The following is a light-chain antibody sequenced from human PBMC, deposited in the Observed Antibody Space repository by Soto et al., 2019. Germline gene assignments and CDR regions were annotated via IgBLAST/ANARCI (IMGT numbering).Light chain of an antibody. V-gene: IGKV1-39*01. CDR3: QQSYSTPPWT. CDR1: QSISSY. J-gene: IGKJ1*01. CDR2: AAY. Sequence: DIPMTQSPSSLSASVGDRVTITCRARQSISSYLNWYQQKPGKAPKLLIYAAYSLQSGVPSMFSGSGSGTDFTLTISSLQPEDFATYYFQQSYSTPPWTFGQGNKVEIK.